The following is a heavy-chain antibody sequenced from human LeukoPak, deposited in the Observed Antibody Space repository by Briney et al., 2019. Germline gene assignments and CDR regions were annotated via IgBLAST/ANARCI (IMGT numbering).Heavy chain of an antibody. CDR1: RFTFSGSA. CDR3: TRQGPDYGDYLGAFDI. J-gene: IGHJ3*02. CDR2: IRSKANSYAT. Sequence: PGGSLRLSCAASRFTFSGSAMHWVRQASGKGLEWVGRIRSKANSYATAYAASVKGRFTISRDDSKNTAYLQMNSLTTEDTAVYYCTRQGPDYGDYLGAFDIWGQGTLVTVSS. D-gene: IGHD4-17*01. V-gene: IGHV3-73*01.